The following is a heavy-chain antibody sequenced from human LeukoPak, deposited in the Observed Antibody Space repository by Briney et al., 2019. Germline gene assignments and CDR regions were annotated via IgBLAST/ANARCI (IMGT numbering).Heavy chain of an antibody. CDR2: ISYSGNT. J-gene: IGHJ3*02. D-gene: IGHD2-15*01. V-gene: IGHV4-39*01. CDR1: GGSIISSDYH. Sequence: KPSETLSLTCTVSGGSIISSDYHWGWVRQPPGKGLEWIGTISYSGNTDYNPSLRSRDTISVDTSNNQFSLRLGSVTAADTAVYHCARHCCSGPAKRVFDIWGQGTMVTVSS. CDR3: ARHCCSGPAKRVFDI.